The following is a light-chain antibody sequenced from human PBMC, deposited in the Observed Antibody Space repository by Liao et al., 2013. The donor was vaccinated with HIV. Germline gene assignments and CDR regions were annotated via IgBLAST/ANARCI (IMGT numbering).Light chain of an antibody. V-gene: IGLV3-21*01. J-gene: IGLJ3*02. CDR1: NIGGKS. Sequence: SYELTQPPSMSVALRGTAVITCGGNNIGGKSVHWYQQKPGQAPVVVICYDTDRPAGIPDRFSGSSSGTTVTLTITGAQVEDEADYYCFAVADNNWMFGGGTKLTVL. CDR2: YDT. CDR3: FAVADNNWM.